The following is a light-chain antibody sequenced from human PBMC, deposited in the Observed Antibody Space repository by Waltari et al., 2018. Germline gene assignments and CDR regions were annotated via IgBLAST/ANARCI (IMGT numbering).Light chain of an antibody. CDR1: RPNIGAGYD. Sequence: QSVLTQPPSVSGAPGQRVTISCTGSRPNIGAGYDVHWYQQLPGTAPKLLIYCNSNRPSGVPDRFSGSKSGTSASLAITGLQAEDEADYYCQSYDSSLSGSVFGGGTKLTVL. CDR3: QSYDSSLSGSV. J-gene: IGLJ3*02. CDR2: CNS. V-gene: IGLV1-40*01.